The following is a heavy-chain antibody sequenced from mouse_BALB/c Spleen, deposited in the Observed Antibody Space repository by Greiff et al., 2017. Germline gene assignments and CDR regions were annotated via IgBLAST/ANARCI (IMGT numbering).Heavy chain of an antibody. D-gene: IGHD2-3*01. CDR3: ARDDGYYGGAMDY. Sequence: QVQLKESGPGLVAPSQSLSITCTVSGFSLTGYGVNWVRQPPGKGLEWLGMIWGDGSTDYNSALKSRLSISKDNSKSQVFLKMNSLQTDDTARYYCARDDGYYGGAMDYGGQGTSVTVSS. J-gene: IGHJ4*01. V-gene: IGHV2-6-7*01. CDR1: GFSLTGYG. CDR2: IWGDGST.